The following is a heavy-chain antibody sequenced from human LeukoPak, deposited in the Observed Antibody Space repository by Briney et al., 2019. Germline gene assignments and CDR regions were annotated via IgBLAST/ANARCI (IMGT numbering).Heavy chain of an antibody. CDR3: AKDREWGIVVVSYYFDY. CDR2: ISGSGGST. Sequence: GGSLLLSCAASGFTFSSYAMSWVRQAPGKGVEWVSAISGSGGSTYYADSVKGRLTISRENSKKTRCREMNSLRAEATAVYYCAKDREWGIVVVSYYFDYWGQGTLVTVSS. D-gene: IGHD3-22*01. V-gene: IGHV3-23*01. CDR1: GFTFSSYA. J-gene: IGHJ4*02.